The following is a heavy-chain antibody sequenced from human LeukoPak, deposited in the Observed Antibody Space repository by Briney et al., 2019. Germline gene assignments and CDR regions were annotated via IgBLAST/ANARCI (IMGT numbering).Heavy chain of an antibody. CDR2: ISGTAENT. CDR3: ANQRGGF. J-gene: IGHJ4*02. CDR1: GFILSSYP. V-gene: IGHV3-23*01. Sequence: GGSLRLSCAASGFILSSYPMSWVRQAPGKGLEWVSAISGTAENTYYADSVKGRFSISRDNSRNTVHLQMNSLRPEDTAVYYGANQRGGFWGQGTLVTVSS. D-gene: IGHD3-10*01.